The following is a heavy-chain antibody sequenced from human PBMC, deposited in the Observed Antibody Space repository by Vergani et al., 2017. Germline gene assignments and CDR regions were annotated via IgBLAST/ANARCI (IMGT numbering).Heavy chain of an antibody. CDR1: GYSFTSYW. CDR2: IYPGDSDT. Sequence: EVQLVQSGAEVKKPGESLKISCNVSGYSFTSYWIGWVRQMPGKGLEWMGIIYPGDSDTRYSPSFQGQVTISADKSISTAYLQWSSLKASDTAMYYCARHRGAVAGSSYWYFDLWGRGTLVTVSS. V-gene: IGHV5-51*01. D-gene: IGHD6-19*01. CDR3: ARHRGAVAGSSYWYFDL. J-gene: IGHJ2*01.